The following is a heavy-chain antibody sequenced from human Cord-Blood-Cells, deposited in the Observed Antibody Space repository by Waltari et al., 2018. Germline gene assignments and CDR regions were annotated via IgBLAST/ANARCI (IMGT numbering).Heavy chain of an antibody. V-gene: IGHV3-30*18. Sequence: QVQLVESGGGVVQPGRSLRLSCAASGFTFSSYGMHWVRQAPGKGLEWVAVISYDGSNKYDADSVKGRFTISRDNSKNTLYLQMNSLRAEDTAVYYCAKDEKVTFGGVIVDYGMDVWGQGTTVTVSS. CDR2: ISYDGSNK. CDR1: GFTFSSYG. CDR3: AKDEKVTFGGVIVDYGMDV. J-gene: IGHJ6*02. D-gene: IGHD3-16*02.